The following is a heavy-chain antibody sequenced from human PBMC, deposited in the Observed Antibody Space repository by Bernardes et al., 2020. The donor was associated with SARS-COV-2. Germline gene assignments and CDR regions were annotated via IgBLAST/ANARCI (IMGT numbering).Heavy chain of an antibody. CDR1: GFTFSSYG. J-gene: IGHJ6*02. V-gene: IGHV3-30*18. Sequence: GGSLRLSCAASGFTFSSYGMHWVRQAPGKGLEWVAVISYDGSNKYYADSVKGRFTISRDNSKNTLYLQMNSLRAEDTAVYYCAKDRRYSKFVFINGMDVWGQGTTVTVSS. CDR3: AKDRRYSKFVFINGMDV. CDR2: ISYDGSNK. D-gene: IGHD4-4*01.